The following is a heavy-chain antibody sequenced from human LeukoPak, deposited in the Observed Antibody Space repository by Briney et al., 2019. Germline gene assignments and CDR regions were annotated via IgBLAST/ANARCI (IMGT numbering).Heavy chain of an antibody. D-gene: IGHD2-15*01. CDR1: GGTFSSYA. V-gene: IGHV1-69*05. J-gene: IGHJ6*03. CDR3: AAGGRGRSYYYYYYMDV. Sequence: SVKVSCKASGGTFSSYAISWVRQAPGQGLEWMGGIIPIFGTANYAQKFQGRVTITTDESTSTAYMELSSLRSEDTAVYYCAAGGRGRSYYYYYYMDVWGKGTTVAVSS. CDR2: IIPIFGTA.